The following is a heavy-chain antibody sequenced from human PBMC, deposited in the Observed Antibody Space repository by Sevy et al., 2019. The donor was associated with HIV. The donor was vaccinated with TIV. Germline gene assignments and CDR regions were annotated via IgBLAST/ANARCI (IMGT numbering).Heavy chain of an antibody. CDR2: INWFGTII. V-gene: IGHV3-9*01. D-gene: IGHD3-16*01. CDR1: GFNFNDYA. CDR3: AKDLAQGGTLNFYYYGIDF. Sequence: GGSLRFSCIASGFNFNDYAMHWVRQVPGKGLEWVSGINWFGTIIGYGDSVKGRFTISRDNARKSVYLEMNSLSPEDTALYYCAKDLAQGGTLNFYYYGIDFWGQGTTVTVSS. J-gene: IGHJ6*02.